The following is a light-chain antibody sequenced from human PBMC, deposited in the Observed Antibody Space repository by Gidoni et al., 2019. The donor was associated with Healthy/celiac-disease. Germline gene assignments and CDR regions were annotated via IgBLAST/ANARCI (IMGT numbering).Light chain of an antibody. CDR2: AAS. CDR1: QGIRSY. V-gene: IGKV1-8*01. Sequence: AIRMTQSPSSLSASTGDRDTITCRASQGIRSYLAWYQQKPGKAPKLLIYAASTLQSGVPSRFSGSGSGTDFTLTISCLQSEDFATYYCQQYDSHPFTFGPGTKVDIK. CDR3: QQYDSHPFT. J-gene: IGKJ3*01.